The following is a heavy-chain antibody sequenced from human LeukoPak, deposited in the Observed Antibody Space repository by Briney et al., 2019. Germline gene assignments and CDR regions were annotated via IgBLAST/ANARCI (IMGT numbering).Heavy chain of an antibody. CDR1: GGSISSSSYY. CDR2: IYYSGST. D-gene: IGHD5-18*01. CDR3: ARGGHSYGFGRT. J-gene: IGHJ5*02. V-gene: IGHV4-39*01. Sequence: SETLSLTCTVSGGSISSSSYYWGWIRQPPGKGLEWIGSIYYSGSTYYNPSLKSRVTISVDTSKNQFSLKLSSVTAADTAVYYCARGGHSYGFGRTWGQGTLVTVSS.